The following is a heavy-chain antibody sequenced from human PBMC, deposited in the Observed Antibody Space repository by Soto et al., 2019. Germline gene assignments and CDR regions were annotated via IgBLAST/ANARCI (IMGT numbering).Heavy chain of an antibody. J-gene: IGHJ5*02. V-gene: IGHV3-23*01. CDR3: PTDRSYYVLLTGYSHTWFAP. CDR2: ISGSGGST. D-gene: IGHD3-9*01. Sequence: GGSLRLSCAASGFTFSSYAMSWVRQAPGKGLEWVSAISGSGGSTYYADSVKGRFTISRDNSKNTLYLQMNSLRAEDTAVSYCPTDRSYYVLLTGYSHTWFAPWGKGTL. CDR1: GFTFSSYA.